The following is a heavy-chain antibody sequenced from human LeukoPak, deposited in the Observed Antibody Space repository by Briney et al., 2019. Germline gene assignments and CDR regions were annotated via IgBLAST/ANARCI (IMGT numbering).Heavy chain of an antibody. D-gene: IGHD3-22*01. Sequence: GGSLRLSCAASGFTFSSCGMSWVRQAPGKGLEWVSAISGSGGSTYYADSVKGRFTISRDNSKNTLYLQMNSLRAEDTAVYYCAKDRMIVVVTAFDYWGQGTLVTVSS. CDR2: ISGSGGST. CDR1: GFTFSSCG. J-gene: IGHJ4*02. V-gene: IGHV3-23*01. CDR3: AKDRMIVVVTAFDY.